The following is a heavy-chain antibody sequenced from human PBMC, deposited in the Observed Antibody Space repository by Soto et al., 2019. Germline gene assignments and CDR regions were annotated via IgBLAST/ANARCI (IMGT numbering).Heavy chain of an antibody. D-gene: IGHD2-2*01. CDR3: AKDGPASSNGSDV. CDR1: GFTFNTYA. V-gene: IGHV3-23*01. Sequence: PGGSLRLSCEASGFTFNTYAMSWVRQAPGKGLDWVSGIGGSGDTTYYADSVKGRFTISRDNSKNTLHLQMNSLRADDTAVYYCAKDGPASSNGSDVLGQGTLVT. CDR2: IGGSGDTT. J-gene: IGHJ3*01.